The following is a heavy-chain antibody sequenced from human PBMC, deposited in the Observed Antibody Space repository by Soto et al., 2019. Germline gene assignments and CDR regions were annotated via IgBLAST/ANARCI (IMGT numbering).Heavy chain of an antibody. Sequence: QVQLVESGGGVVQPGRPLRLSCAASGFTFSSYAMHWVRQAPGKGLEWVAVISYDGSNKYYADSVKGRFTISRDNSKNTLYLQMNSLRAEDTAVYYCARGRGFGYGMDVWGQGTTVTVSS. J-gene: IGHJ6*02. CDR2: ISYDGSNK. CDR3: ARGRGFGYGMDV. CDR1: GFTFSSYA. V-gene: IGHV3-30-3*01. D-gene: IGHD3-16*01.